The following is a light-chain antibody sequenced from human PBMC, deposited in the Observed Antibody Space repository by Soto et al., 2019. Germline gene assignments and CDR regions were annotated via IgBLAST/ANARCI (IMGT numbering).Light chain of an antibody. CDR3: QQYNNWPRT. Sequence: EIVMTQSPATLSVSPGERATVSCRAIQIVSSNLAWYQQKPGQAPRLLSYGASTRANGIPARFSGSGSGTEFTLTIGSLQSEDFAVYYCQQYNNWPRTVGQGPKLEIK. V-gene: IGKV3-15*01. CDR1: QIVSSN. J-gene: IGKJ2*01. CDR2: GAS.